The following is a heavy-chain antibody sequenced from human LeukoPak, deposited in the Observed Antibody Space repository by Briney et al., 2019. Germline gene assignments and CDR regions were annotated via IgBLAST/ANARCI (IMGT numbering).Heavy chain of an antibody. Sequence: SETLSLTCTVSGDSVSSHYWGWIRQPPGKGLERIAYVYYTGTSNYNPSLKSRVTISIDTSKNQFSLKLISVTAADTAVYYCARYSNHVDYFDSWGQGTLVTVSS. CDR2: VYYTGTS. D-gene: IGHD4-11*01. J-gene: IGHJ4*02. CDR3: ARYSNHVDYFDS. V-gene: IGHV4-59*02. CDR1: GDSVSSHY.